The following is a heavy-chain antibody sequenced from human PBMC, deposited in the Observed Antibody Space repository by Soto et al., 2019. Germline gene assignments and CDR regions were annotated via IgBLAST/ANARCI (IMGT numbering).Heavy chain of an antibody. V-gene: IGHV1-2*02. CDR3: ASLTLTGMTGARDFDY. J-gene: IGHJ4*02. Sequence: ACAKVSCKASGYAFTGYYMYWVRQAPGQGLELMGGIYPTSGGTTYAQRFQGRVTMARETSSSTACMELSRLRSVVTAVYYYASLTLTGMTGARDFDYWGRATPVTV. CDR1: GYAFTGYY. CDR2: IYPTSGGT. D-gene: IGHD1-20*01.